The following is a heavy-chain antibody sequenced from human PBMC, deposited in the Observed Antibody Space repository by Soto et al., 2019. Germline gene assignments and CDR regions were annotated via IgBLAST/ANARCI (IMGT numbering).Heavy chain of an antibody. Sequence: SETLSLTCAVSGGSFSVYYWSWVRQPPGKGLEWIGDINHTGGSNYNPSLKSRVMISVDTAKTQSSLNVTSVAAADTAVYYCAREVGYDSAIWRNLEFDYWGPGTPVTVSS. D-gene: IGHD3-22*01. J-gene: IGHJ4*02. CDR1: GGSFSVYY. CDR2: INHTGGS. V-gene: IGHV4-34*01. CDR3: AREVGYDSAIWRNLEFDY.